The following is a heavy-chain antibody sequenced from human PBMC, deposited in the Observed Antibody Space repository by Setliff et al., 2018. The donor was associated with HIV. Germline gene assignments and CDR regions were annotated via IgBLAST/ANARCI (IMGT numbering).Heavy chain of an antibody. J-gene: IGHJ4*02. Sequence: SETLSLTCTVSGASSIYFWGWIRQPPGKGLEWIGGVYYSGSTYYNPSLNSRVTISMDTSKNQFSLKLNSVTAADTAVYYCAKDRSGSHRTFDYWGPGILVAVSS. CDR2: VYYSGST. D-gene: IGHD1-26*01. CDR3: AKDRSGSHRTFDY. V-gene: IGHV4-39*07. CDR1: GASSIYF.